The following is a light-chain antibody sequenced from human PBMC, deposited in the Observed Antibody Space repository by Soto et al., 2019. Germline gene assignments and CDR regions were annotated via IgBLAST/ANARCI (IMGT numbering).Light chain of an antibody. CDR3: QQRSNWPRT. CDR2: GSS. V-gene: IGKV3-15*01. Sequence: EIVLTQSPATLSVSPGARAPLSCRATETVSTNLAWFQRKAGQPPRLLIYGSSTRATGVPDRFSGSGSGTDFTLTISSLEPEDFAVYYCQQRSNWPRTFGQGTKVDIK. CDR1: ETVSTN. J-gene: IGKJ1*01.